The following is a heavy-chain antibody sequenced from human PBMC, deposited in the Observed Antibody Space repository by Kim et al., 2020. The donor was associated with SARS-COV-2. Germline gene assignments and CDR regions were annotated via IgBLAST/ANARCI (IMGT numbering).Heavy chain of an antibody. CDR2: ISSSSSYT. J-gene: IGHJ6*02. D-gene: IGHD3-10*01. CDR1: GFTFSDYY. V-gene: IGHV3-11*05. Sequence: GGSLRLSCAASGFTFSDYYMSWIRQAPGKGLEWVSYISSSSSYTNYADSVKGRFTISRDNAKNSLYLQMNSLRAEDTAVYYCARGARIELLWFGASPIYYGMDVWGQGATVTVS. CDR3: ARGARIELLWFGASPIYYGMDV.